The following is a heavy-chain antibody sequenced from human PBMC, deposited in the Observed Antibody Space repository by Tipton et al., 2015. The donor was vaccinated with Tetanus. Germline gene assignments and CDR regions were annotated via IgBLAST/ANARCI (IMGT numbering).Heavy chain of an antibody. J-gene: IGHJ6*02. V-gene: IGHV4-34*01. D-gene: IGHD6-13*01. CDR1: GGSFSGYY. CDR2: INHSGST. Sequence: GLVKPSETLSLTCAVYGGSFSGYYWSWIRQPPGKGLEWIGEINHSGSTNYNPPLKSRVTISVDTSKNQFSLKLSSVTAADTAVYYCAGIAAAGPLPYYYYGMDVWGQGTTVTVSS. CDR3: AGIAAAGPLPYYYYGMDV.